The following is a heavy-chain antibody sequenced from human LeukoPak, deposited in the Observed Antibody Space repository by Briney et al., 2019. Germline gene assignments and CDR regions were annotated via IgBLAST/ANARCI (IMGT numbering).Heavy chain of an antibody. D-gene: IGHD4-17*01. Sequence: PGGSLRLSXAASGFTVSSNFMSWVRQAPGKGLEWVSITYSGGTTYYADSVKGRFTISRDNSKNTLYLQMNNLRTEDTAVYYCARGLSTVTQIMTYWGQGTLVTVSS. CDR2: TYSGGTT. J-gene: IGHJ4*02. CDR3: ARGLSTVTQIMTY. V-gene: IGHV3-66*02. CDR1: GFTVSSNF.